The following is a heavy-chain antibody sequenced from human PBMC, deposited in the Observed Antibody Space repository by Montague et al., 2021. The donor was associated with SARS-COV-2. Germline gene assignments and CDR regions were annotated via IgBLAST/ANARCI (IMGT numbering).Heavy chain of an antibody. V-gene: IGHV4-4*02. CDR2: IHHSGGS. J-gene: IGHJ4*02. Sequence: SETLSLTCAVSGASISNAFWWSWVRPPPGKGLERIADIHHSGGSNNNPSIASRITISLAYSNNQLSLMFSSATAAATASDYCGSHPVWRQLLTWGQGTLVSVSS. D-gene: IGHD2-15*01. CDR3: GSHPVWRQLLT. CDR1: GASISNAFW.